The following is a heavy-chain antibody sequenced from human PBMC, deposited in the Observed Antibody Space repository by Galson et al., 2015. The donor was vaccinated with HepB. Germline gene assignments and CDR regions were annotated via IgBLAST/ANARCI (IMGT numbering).Heavy chain of an antibody. V-gene: IGHV3-74*01. J-gene: IGHJ6*02. D-gene: IGHD6-19*01. CDR3: ARDITSGGWFYYYYGMDV. CDR2: INSDGSST. Sequence: SLRLSCAASGFTFSSYWMHWVRQAPGKGLVWVSRINSDGSSTSYADSVKGRFTISRDNSKNTLYLQMNSLRAEDTAVYYCARDITSGGWFYYYYGMDVWGQGTTVTVSS. CDR1: GFTFSSYW.